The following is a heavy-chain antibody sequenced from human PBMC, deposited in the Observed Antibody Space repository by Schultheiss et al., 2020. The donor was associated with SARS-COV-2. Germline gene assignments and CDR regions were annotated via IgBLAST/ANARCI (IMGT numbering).Heavy chain of an antibody. D-gene: IGHD5-18*01. CDR2: ISGSGGST. CDR1: GFTFSSYA. V-gene: IGHV3-23*01. Sequence: GESLKISCAASGFTFSSYAMSWVRQAPGKGLEWVSAISGSGGSTYYADSVKGRFTISRDNSKNTLYLQMNSLRSEDTAVYYCAREHRRGYSYGYYGMDVWGQGTTVTVSS. J-gene: IGHJ6*02. CDR3: AREHRRGYSYGYYGMDV.